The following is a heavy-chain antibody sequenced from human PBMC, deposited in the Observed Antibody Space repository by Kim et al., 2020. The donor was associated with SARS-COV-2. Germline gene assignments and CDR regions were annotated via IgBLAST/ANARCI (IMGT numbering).Heavy chain of an antibody. J-gene: IGHJ4*02. V-gene: IGHV3-48*03. CDR3: ARETINCGGDCYDY. D-gene: IGHD2-21*01. Sequence: AHSVKGRFTVSRDSAKSSLYLQMDSLRDEDSAVYDCARETINCGGDCYDYWGQGTRVTVSS.